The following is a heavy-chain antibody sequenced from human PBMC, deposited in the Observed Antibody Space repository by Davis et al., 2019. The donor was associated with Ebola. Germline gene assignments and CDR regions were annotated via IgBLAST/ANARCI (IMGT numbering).Heavy chain of an antibody. CDR1: GYTFTSYG. CDR2: ISAYNGNT. D-gene: IGHD3-22*01. V-gene: IGHV1-18*01. J-gene: IGHJ4*02. CDR3: ARAGNYYDSSGYREGLDY. Sequence: ASVKVSCKASGYTFTSYGISWVRQAPGHGLEWMGWISAYNGNTNYAQKLQGRVTMTTDTSTSTAYMELRSLRSDDTAVYYCARAGNYYDSSGYREGLDYWGQGTLVTVSS.